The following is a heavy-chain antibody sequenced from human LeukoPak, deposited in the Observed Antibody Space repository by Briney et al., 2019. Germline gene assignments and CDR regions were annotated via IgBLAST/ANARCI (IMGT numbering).Heavy chain of an antibody. V-gene: IGHV3-23*01. CDR3: ARDLAYCSSTSCYTAAGYYYYGMDV. CDR2: FSGSGGST. Sequence: GGSLRLSCAASGFTFSSYAMSWVRQAPGKGLEWVSTFSGSGGSTYYADSVKGRFTISRDNSKNTLYLQMNSLRAEDTAVYYCARDLAYCSSTSCYTAAGYYYYGMDVWGQGTTVTVSS. D-gene: IGHD2-2*02. J-gene: IGHJ6*02. CDR1: GFTFSSYA.